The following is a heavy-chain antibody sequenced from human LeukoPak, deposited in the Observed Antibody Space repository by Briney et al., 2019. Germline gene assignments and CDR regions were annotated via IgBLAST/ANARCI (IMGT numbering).Heavy chain of an antibody. CDR2: IIPIFGTA. J-gene: IGHJ4*02. Sequence: SSVKVSCKASGGTFSSYAISWVRQAPGQGLEWMGRIIPIFGTANYAQKFQGRVTITTDESTSTAYMELSSLRSEDTAVYYCARELRLLEAFDYWGQGTLVTVSS. CDR1: GGTFSSYA. CDR3: ARELRLLEAFDY. V-gene: IGHV1-69*05. D-gene: IGHD3-3*01.